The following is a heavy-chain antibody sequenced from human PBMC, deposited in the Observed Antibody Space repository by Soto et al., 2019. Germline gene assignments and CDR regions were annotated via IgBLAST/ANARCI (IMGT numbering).Heavy chain of an antibody. D-gene: IGHD1-1*01. Sequence: ASVKVSCKASVYTFTSYYMHWVRQAPGQGLERMGIINPSGGSTSYAQKFQGRVTMTRDTSTSTVYMELSSLRSEDTSVYYRARDGNRGAHHWFAPWGQGTLVTVSS. CDR2: INPSGGST. J-gene: IGHJ5*02. CDR3: ARDGNRGAHHWFAP. V-gene: IGHV1-46*01. CDR1: VYTFTSYY.